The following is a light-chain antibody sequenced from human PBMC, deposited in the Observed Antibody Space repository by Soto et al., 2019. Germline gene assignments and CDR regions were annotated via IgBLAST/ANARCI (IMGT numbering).Light chain of an antibody. J-gene: IGKJ1*01. V-gene: IGKV1-6*01. CDR1: QGIRND. CDR3: QQYNSYWT. CDR2: AAS. Sequence: ALQMTQSPSSLSASVGDRVTITCRASQGIRNDLGWYQQKPGKAPKLLIYAASSLQSGVPSRFSGSGSGTDFTLTISSLQPDDFATYDCQQYNSYWTFGQGTKVDIK.